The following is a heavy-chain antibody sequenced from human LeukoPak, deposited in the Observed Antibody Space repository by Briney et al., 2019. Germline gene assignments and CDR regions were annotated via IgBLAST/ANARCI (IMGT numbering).Heavy chain of an antibody. Sequence: SETLSLTCTVSGGSFSSGTYYWSWLRQPAGKGLEWIGHIYTRGTTNYNPSLKSRVTISVDTSKNQFSLKLSSVTAADTAVYYCARTHYLGFLEDYYYYMDVWGKGTTVTVSS. CDR3: ARTHYLGFLEDYYYYMDV. CDR2: IYTRGTT. CDR1: GGSFSSGTYY. V-gene: IGHV4-61*09. D-gene: IGHD3-3*01. J-gene: IGHJ6*03.